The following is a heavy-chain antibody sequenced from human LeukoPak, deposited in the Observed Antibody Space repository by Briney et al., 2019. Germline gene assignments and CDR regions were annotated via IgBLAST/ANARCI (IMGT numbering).Heavy chain of an antibody. CDR3: ASCEGSDWDAPFDY. V-gene: IGHV4-4*07. CDR2: IYTSGST. J-gene: IGHJ4*02. Sequence: SETLPLTCTVSGGSISSYYWSWIRQPAGKGLEWIGRIYTSGSTNYNPSLKSRVTMSVDTSKNQFSLKLSSVTAADTAVYYCASCEGSDWDAPFDYWGQGTLVTVSS. CDR1: GGSISSYY. D-gene: IGHD3/OR15-3a*01.